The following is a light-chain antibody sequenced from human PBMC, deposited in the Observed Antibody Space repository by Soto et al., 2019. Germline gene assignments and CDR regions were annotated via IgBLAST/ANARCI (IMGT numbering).Light chain of an antibody. J-gene: IGKJ3*01. Sequence: EIVMTQSPATLSVSPGETATLSCRASQSVASNLAWFQQKPGQAPRLLIFRASTRATGVPARFSGSGSGTEFTLTITSLPSEDFAVYYCQQYHNWPPLFTFGPGTKVDIK. CDR2: RAS. CDR3: QQYHNWPPLFT. V-gene: IGKV3-15*01. CDR1: QSVASN.